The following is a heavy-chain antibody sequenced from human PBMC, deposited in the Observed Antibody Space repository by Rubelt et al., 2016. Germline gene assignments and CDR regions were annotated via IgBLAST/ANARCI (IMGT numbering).Heavy chain of an antibody. Sequence: QVQLVQSGAEVKKPGSSVKVSCKASGGTFSSYAISWVRQAPGQGLEWMGRIIPILGIANNARKFAGRGPITADKSASTAYMELSSLGSEGTAVYYCARDGYNDIWGFFDYWGQGTLVTVSS. CDR1: GGTFSSYA. V-gene: IGHV1-69*04. J-gene: IGHJ4*02. D-gene: IGHD5-24*01. CDR2: IIPILGIA. CDR3: ARDGYNDIWGFFDY.